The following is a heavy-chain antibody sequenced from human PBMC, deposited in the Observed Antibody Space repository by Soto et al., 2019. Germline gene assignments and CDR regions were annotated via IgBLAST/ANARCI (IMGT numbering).Heavy chain of an antibody. J-gene: IGHJ6*02. D-gene: IGHD2-2*01. CDR1: GFTFSDHY. V-gene: IGHV3-72*01. CDR3: ARGGYCSTTSCHSDYYGMDV. Sequence: EVQLVESGGGLVQPGGSLRLSCAASGFTFSDHYMDWVRQAPGKGLEWVGRTRNKANSYTTEYAASVKGRFDISRDDSQNSLYLQMNSLKTEDTAVYYCARGGYCSTTSCHSDYYGMDVWGRGTTVTVSS. CDR2: TRNKANSYTT.